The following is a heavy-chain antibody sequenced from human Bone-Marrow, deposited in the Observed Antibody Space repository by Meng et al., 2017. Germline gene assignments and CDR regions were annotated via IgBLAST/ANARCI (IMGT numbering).Heavy chain of an antibody. CDR2: IYYSGST. V-gene: IGHV4-30-4*01. J-gene: IGHJ4*02. CDR1: GGSISSADYY. D-gene: IGHD2-15*01. Sequence: QVQLQESGPGLVKPSQTLSLTCTVPGGSISSADYYWSWIRQPPGKGLEYIGYIYYSGSTYYKPSLKSRVTMSVDTSKNQFSLKLNSVTAADTAVYYCARVGYCSGGSCYFRYFDYWGPGTLVTVSS. CDR3: ARVGYCSGGSCYFRYFDY.